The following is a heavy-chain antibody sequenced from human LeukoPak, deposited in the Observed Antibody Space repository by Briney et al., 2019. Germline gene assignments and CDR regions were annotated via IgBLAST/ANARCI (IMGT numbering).Heavy chain of an antibody. V-gene: IGHV3-23*01. CDR1: GFTFSSYA. CDR3: AKDERIAAAGTWDY. Sequence: GGSLRLSCAASGFTFSSYAMSWVRQAPGKGLEWVSAISGSGGSTYYADSVKGRSTISRDNSKNTLYLQMNSLRAEDTAVYYCAKDERIAAAGTWDYWGQGTLVTVSS. D-gene: IGHD6-13*01. J-gene: IGHJ4*02. CDR2: ISGSGGST.